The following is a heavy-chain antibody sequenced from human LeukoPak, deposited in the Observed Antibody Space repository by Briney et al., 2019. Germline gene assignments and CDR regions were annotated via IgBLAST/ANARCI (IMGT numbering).Heavy chain of an antibody. J-gene: IGHJ4*02. D-gene: IGHD3-22*01. CDR2: INPSGGST. CDR3: AKDLWDYYYDSSGYTVY. Sequence: GASVKVSCKASGYTFTSYYMHWVRQAPGQGLEWMGIINPSGGSTSYAQKFQGRVTMTRDMSTSTVYMELSSLRSEDTAVYYCAKDLWDYYYDSSGYTVYWGQGTLVTVSS. CDR1: GYTFTSYY. V-gene: IGHV1-46*01.